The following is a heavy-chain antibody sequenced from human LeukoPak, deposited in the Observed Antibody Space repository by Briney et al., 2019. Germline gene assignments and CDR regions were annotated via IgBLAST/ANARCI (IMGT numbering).Heavy chain of an antibody. V-gene: IGHV3-21*01. CDR1: GFTFSSYS. CDR2: ISSSATYI. D-gene: IGHD4-17*01. J-gene: IGHJ2*01. Sequence: PGGSLRLSCAASGFTFSSYSMNWVRQAPGKGLEWVSSISSSATYIYYADSVKGRFTISRDTAKNSLFLQMNSLRAEDTAVYYCAREHDYGDYVGHWYFDLWGRGTLVTVSS. CDR3: AREHDYGDYVGHWYFDL.